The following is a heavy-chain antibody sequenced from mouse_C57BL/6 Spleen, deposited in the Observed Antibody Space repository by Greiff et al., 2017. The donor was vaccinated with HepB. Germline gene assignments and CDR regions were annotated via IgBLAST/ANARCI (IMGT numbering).Heavy chain of an antibody. CDR2: INPSNGGT. V-gene: IGHV1-53*01. D-gene: IGHD1-1*01. CDR3: ARSFITTVVRYFDV. Sequence: VKLKQPGTELVKPGASVKLSCKASGYTFTSYWMHWVKQRPGQGLEWIGNINPSNGGTNYNEKFKSKATLTVDKSSSTAYMQLSSLTSEDSAVYYCARSFITTVVRYFDVWGTGTTVTVSS. J-gene: IGHJ1*03. CDR1: GYTFTSYW.